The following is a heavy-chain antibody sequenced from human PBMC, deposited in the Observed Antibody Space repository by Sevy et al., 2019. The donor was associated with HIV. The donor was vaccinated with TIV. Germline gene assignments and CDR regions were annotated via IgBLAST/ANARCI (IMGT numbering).Heavy chain of an antibody. Sequence: GGSLRLSCAASGFTFSSYAMHWVRQAPGKGLEWVAVISYDGSNKYYADSVKGRFTISRDNSKNTLYLQMNSLRAEDTAVYYCARDSDYYDSSGLVSADYWGQGTLVTVSS. CDR3: ARDSDYYDSSGLVSADY. V-gene: IGHV3-30-3*01. J-gene: IGHJ4*02. CDR2: ISYDGSNK. CDR1: GFTFSSYA. D-gene: IGHD3-22*01.